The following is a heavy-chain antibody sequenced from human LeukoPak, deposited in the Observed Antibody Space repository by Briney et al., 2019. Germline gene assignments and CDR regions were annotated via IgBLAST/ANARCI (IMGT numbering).Heavy chain of an antibody. CDR3: ARDGRVLPAAKTARGYYYYYMDV. V-gene: IGHV3-30*01. D-gene: IGHD2-2*01. CDR1: GFTFSRYA. CDR2: ISYDGSNK. J-gene: IGHJ6*03. Sequence: GGSLRLSCAASGFTFSRYAMHWVRQAPGKGLEWVAVISYDGSNKYYADSVKGRFTVSRDNSKNTMYLQMNSLRAEDTDVYYCARDGRVLPAAKTARGYYYYYMDVWGKGTTVTVSS.